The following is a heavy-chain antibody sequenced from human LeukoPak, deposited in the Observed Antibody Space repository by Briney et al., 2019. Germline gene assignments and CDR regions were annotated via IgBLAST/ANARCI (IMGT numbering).Heavy chain of an antibody. J-gene: IGHJ5*02. CDR1: GFTFSSYA. Sequence: GGSLRLSCAASGFTFSSYAMSWVRQAPGKGLELVSAISGSGGSTYYADSVKGRFTISRDNSKNTLYLQMNSLRAEDTAVYYCAKGKLRYFDWSPPGPWGQGTLVTVSS. CDR2: ISGSGGST. V-gene: IGHV3-23*01. D-gene: IGHD3-9*01. CDR3: AKGKLRYFDWSPPGP.